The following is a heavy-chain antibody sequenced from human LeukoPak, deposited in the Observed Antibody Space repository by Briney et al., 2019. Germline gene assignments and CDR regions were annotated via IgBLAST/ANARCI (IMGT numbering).Heavy chain of an antibody. CDR3: ARDKKPYDILTGYYDY. J-gene: IGHJ4*02. CDR1: GGTFSSYA. D-gene: IGHD3-9*01. Sequence: SVKVSCKASGGTFSSYAISWVRQAPGQGLEWMGGIIPIFGTANYAQKFQGRVTITADKSTSTAYMELSSLRSEDTAVYYCARDKKPYDILTGYYDYWGQGTLVTVSS. V-gene: IGHV1-69*06. CDR2: IIPIFGTA.